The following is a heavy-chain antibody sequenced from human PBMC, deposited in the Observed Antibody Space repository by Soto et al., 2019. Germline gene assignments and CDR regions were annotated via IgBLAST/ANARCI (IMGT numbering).Heavy chain of an antibody. CDR2: ISWNSGDI. Sequence: EVQLVESGGGSVQPSRSLRLSCAASGFSFDDYSMHWVRQGPGKGLEWVSGISWNSGDIYYADSVKGRFTISRDNAKRSLYLQMNSLRTEDTALYYCAKDNDLDRDGPFDYWGQGILVTVSS. CDR3: AKDNDLDRDGPFDY. CDR1: GFSFDDYS. V-gene: IGHV3-9*01. D-gene: IGHD2-2*03. J-gene: IGHJ4*02.